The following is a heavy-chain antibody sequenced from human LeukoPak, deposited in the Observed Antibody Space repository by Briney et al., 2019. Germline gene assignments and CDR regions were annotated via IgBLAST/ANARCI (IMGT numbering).Heavy chain of an antibody. CDR3: ARHVRGAPPPPPDY. V-gene: IGHV4-59*08. D-gene: IGHD3-10*02. Sequence: SETLSLTCTVSGGSISSYYWSWFRQPPGKGLEWIGYIYYSGSTNYNPSLKSRVTISVDTSKNQFSLKLSSVTAADTAVSYCARHVRGAPPPPPDYWGQGTLVTVSS. CDR2: IYYSGST. J-gene: IGHJ4*02. CDR1: GGSISSYY.